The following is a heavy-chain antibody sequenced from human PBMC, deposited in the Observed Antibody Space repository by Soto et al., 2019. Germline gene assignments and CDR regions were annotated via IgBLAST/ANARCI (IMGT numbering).Heavy chain of an antibody. CDR3: AREGVYCSSTSCYEGYSGYPFDY. Sequence: SQTLSLTCAISGDSVSSNSAAWNWIRQSPSRGLEWLGRTYYRSKWYNDYAVSVKSRITINPDTSKNQFSLQLNSVTPEDTAVYYCAREGVYCSSTSCYEGYSGYPFDYWGQGTLVTVSS. J-gene: IGHJ4*02. CDR2: TYYRSKWYN. V-gene: IGHV6-1*01. CDR1: GDSVSSNSAA. D-gene: IGHD2-2*01.